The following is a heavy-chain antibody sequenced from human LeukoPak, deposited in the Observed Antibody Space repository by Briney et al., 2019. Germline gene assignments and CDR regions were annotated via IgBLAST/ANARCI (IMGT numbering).Heavy chain of an antibody. J-gene: IGHJ4*02. V-gene: IGHV5-51*01. D-gene: IGHD6-13*01. CDR2: IYPGDSAT. Sequence: GESLKISCQGSESSFTSYWIGWVRQLPGKGLECMGIIYPGDSATRYSPSFQGQVTISADKSISTAYLQWTSLKASDTAMYYCAKWIATAGTYYFDYWGQGTLVTVSS. CDR1: ESSFTSYW. CDR3: AKWIATAGTYYFDY.